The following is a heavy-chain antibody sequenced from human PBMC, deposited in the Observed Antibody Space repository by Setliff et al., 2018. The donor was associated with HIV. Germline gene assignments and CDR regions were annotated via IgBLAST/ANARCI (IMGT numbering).Heavy chain of an antibody. J-gene: IGHJ6*03. CDR2: ISGSGDNT. Sequence: GGSLRLSCAASGFTFSSYGMHWIRQAPGKGLEWVSAISGSGDNTYYADSVKGRFTISRDNSENTLYLQMDSLRAEDTAVYYCAKDGRAYGTHYYYYYYMDVWGKGTTVTVS. CDR1: GFTFSSYG. V-gene: IGHV3-NL1*01. CDR3: AKDGRAYGTHYYYYYYMDV. D-gene: IGHD3-10*01.